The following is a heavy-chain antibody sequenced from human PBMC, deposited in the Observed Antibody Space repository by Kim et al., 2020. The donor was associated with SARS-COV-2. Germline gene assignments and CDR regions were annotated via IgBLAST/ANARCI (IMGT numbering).Heavy chain of an antibody. CDR3: ARDRTAYGHAFDI. Sequence: GGSLRLSCAASGFTFSNYWLTWVRQAPGKGLEWVANIKQDGSEKYYVDSVKGRFTISRDNAKNSLYLQMNSLRAEDTAMYYCARDRTAYGHAFDIWGQGTMVTVSS. CDR1: GFTFSNYW. V-gene: IGHV3-7*01. J-gene: IGHJ3*02. D-gene: IGHD4-17*01. CDR2: IKQDGSEK.